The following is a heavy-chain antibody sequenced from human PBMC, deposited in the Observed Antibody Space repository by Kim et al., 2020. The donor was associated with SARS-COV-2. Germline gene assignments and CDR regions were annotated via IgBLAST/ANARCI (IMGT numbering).Heavy chain of an antibody. CDR3: ARDHYDFWSGYSETHYYYYMDV. CDR2: IWYDGTHK. D-gene: IGHD3-3*01. Sequence: GGSLRLSCAASGFIFSNYGMHWVRQAPGKGLEWVSVIWYDGTHKYYVDSVKGRFTVSRDNSKNTLYLQMDSLGAEDTAVYYCARDHYDFWSGYSETHYYYYMDVWGKGTTVTVSS. J-gene: IGHJ6*03. CDR1: GFIFSNYG. V-gene: IGHV3-33*01.